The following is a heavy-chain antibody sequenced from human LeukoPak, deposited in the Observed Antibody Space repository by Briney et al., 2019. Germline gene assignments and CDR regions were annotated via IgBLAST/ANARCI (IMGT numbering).Heavy chain of an antibody. V-gene: IGHV4-4*07. CDR3: ARCSNYDFWSGLLRDYYYYMDV. J-gene: IGHJ6*03. CDR1: GGSINTYH. CDR2: VYTSGNT. Sequence: SETLSLTCTVSGGSINTYHWSWIRQPAGKGLEWVGRVYTSGNTNYNPSLKSRVTMSVDTSKNQFSLKLTSVTAADTAVYYCARCSNYDFWSGLLRDYYYYMDVWGKGTTVTVSS. D-gene: IGHD3-3*01.